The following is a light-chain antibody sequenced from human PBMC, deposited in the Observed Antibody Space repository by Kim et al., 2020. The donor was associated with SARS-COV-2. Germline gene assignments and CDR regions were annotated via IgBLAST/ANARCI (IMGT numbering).Light chain of an antibody. V-gene: IGLV1-40*01. CDR3: HSYDSLTVSGV. Sequence: GNSACPGGTSNIGAGYDVHWYQQLPGAAPKLLIHGNPHRPAGVPGRFSGSKSGTSASLAITVLQAEDEADYYCHSYDSLTVSGVFGTGTKVTVL. J-gene: IGLJ1*01. CDR1: TSNIGAGYD. CDR2: GNP.